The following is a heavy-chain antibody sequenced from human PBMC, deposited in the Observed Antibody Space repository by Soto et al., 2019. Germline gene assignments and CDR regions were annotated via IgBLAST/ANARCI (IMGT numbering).Heavy chain of an antibody. D-gene: IGHD6-13*01. J-gene: IGHJ5*02. CDR3: AIDALSPMYSSSWYKKTNNGFDP. Sequence: QVQLVQSGAEVKKPGSSVKVSCKASGGTFSSYTISWVRQAPGQGLEWMGRIIPILGIANYTQKFQGRVTSTADKSTSTAYMELSSLRSEDTAVYYFAIDALSPMYSSSWYKKTNNGFDPWGQGTLVTVSS. CDR1: GGTFSSYT. CDR2: IIPILGIA. V-gene: IGHV1-69*08.